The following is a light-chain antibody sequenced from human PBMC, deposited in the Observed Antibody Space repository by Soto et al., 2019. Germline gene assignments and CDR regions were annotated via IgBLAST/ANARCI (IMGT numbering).Light chain of an antibody. CDR2: LGS. V-gene: IGKV2-28*01. CDR1: QSLLHTNGYTF. Sequence: DFVMTQSPLSLPVTPGEPASISCTSSQSLLHTNGYTFLDWYLQKPGQSPQLLIYLGSNRASGVPDRFSGSGSVTNFTLKNSGEEAEDVGVYYCMQALQSPWTCAQRTKVDIK. J-gene: IGKJ1*01. CDR3: MQALQSPWT.